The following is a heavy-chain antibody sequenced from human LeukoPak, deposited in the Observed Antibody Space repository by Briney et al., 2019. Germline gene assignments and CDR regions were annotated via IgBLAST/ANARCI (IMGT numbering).Heavy chain of an antibody. V-gene: IGHV4-34*01. J-gene: IGHJ3*02. Sequence: PSETLSLTCAVYGGSFSGYYWSWIRQPPGKGLEWIGEINHSGSTNYNPSLKSRVTISVDTSENQFSLKLSSVTAADTAVYYCARGRPDAFDIWGQGTMVTVSS. CDR1: GGSFSGYY. CDR2: INHSGST. CDR3: ARGRPDAFDI.